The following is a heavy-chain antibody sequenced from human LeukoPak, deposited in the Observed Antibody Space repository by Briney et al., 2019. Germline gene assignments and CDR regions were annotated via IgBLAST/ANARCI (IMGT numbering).Heavy chain of an antibody. CDR2: ISAGGDLT. CDR3: AITRYDAVY. CDR1: GFIFKDFP. J-gene: IGHJ4*02. V-gene: IGHV3-23*01. D-gene: IGHD1-1*01. Sequence: HPGGSLRLSCAVSGFIFKDFPLTWVRQAPGKGLEWLSGISAGGDLTFHADSLKGRFTISRDNYKNTLYLQMNSLRAEDTAVYYCAITRYDAVYWGQGTLVTVSS.